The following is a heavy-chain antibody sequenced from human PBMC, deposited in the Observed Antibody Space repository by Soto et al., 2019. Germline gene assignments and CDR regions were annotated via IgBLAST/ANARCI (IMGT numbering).Heavy chain of an antibody. J-gene: IGHJ5*02. CDR3: VRVALDP. CDR2: INSDGSSA. V-gene: IGHV3-74*01. Sequence: XGFLGLSGSSSGFTFRSYDMQWVGQAPGKGLVWVSRINSDGSSASYAESVKGRFTISRDNAKNTLYLEMHSLRAEDTAVYYCVRVALDPWGQGTLVTVSS. CDR1: GFTFRSYD.